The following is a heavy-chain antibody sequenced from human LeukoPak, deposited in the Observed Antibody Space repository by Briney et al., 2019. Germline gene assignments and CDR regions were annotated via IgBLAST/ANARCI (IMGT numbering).Heavy chain of an antibody. D-gene: IGHD3-22*01. J-gene: IGHJ3*02. CDR2: IYTSGST. CDR3: ARGPHYYDSSGIDAFDI. CDR1: GGSTSSSSYY. Sequence: SETLSLTCTVSGGSTSSSSYYWSWIRQPAGKGLEWIGRIYTSGSTNYNPSLKSRVTMSVDTSKNQFSLKLSSVTAADTAVYYCARGPHYYDSSGIDAFDIWGQGTMVTVSS. V-gene: IGHV4-61*02.